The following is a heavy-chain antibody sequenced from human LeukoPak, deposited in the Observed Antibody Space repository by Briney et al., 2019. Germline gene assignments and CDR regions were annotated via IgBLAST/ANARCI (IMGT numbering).Heavy chain of an antibody. V-gene: IGHV3-7*01. CDR1: GFTFSSYW. D-gene: IGHD3-22*01. CDR3: ARDPPYYDSSGYQLYYFDY. CDR2: IKQDGSEK. Sequence: PGGSLRLSCAASGFTFSSYWMTWVRQAPGKGLEWVANIKQDGSEKYYVDSVKGRFTISRDNAKNSLYLQMNSLRAEGTAVYYCARDPPYYDSSGYQLYYFDYWGQGTLVTVSS. J-gene: IGHJ4*02.